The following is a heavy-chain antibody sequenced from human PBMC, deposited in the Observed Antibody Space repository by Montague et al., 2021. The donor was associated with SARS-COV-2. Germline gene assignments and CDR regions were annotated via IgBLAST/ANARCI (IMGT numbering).Heavy chain of an antibody. V-gene: IGHV3-30*01. D-gene: IGHD6-19*01. CDR2: IGIDGSSG. J-gene: IGHJ4*02. CDR1: GITFSTAI. Sequence: SLRLSCAASGITFSTAIMHWVRQTPGKGLEWVAVIGIDGSSGIXXXSXXXRFTISRDNGKHMVTLQMDGLTDEDTAVYYCAREGYTSGHAGCLEHWGQGTLVTVSS. CDR3: AREGYTSGHAGCLEH.